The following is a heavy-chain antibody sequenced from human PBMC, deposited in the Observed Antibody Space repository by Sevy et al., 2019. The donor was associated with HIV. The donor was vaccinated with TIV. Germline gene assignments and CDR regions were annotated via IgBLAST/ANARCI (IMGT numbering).Heavy chain of an antibody. Sequence: GGSLRLSCAASGFTFSSYAMHWVRQAPAKGLEWVGYISYDGSKKFYADSVRGRFTISRDSSGNTLFLQMNSLRAEDTAVYYCARDNENYYDSRGYHYLFDYWGLGTLVTVSS. J-gene: IGHJ4*02. D-gene: IGHD3-22*01. CDR1: GFTFSSYA. CDR3: ARDNENYYDSRGYHYLFDY. V-gene: IGHV3-30-3*01. CDR2: ISYDGSKK.